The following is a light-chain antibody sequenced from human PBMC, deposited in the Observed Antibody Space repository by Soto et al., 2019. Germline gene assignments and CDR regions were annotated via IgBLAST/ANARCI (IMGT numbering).Light chain of an antibody. CDR2: DVA. CDR1: SSDVGGSNF. CDR3: VSFTSSTTYV. V-gene: IGLV2-14*03. Sequence: QSALTQPAAVSASPGQSITISCTGTSSDVGGSNFVSWYKQHPGKPPKLIIYDVATRPSGVSNRFSGSKSGSTASLIISRLQTEDEADYYCVSFTSSTTYVFGSGTQLTGL. J-gene: IGLJ1*01.